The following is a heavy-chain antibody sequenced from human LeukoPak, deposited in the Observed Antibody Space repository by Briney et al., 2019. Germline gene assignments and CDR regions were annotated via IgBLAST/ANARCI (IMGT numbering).Heavy chain of an antibody. CDR1: GYTFTGYY. V-gene: IGHV1-2*02. J-gene: IGHJ3*02. D-gene: IGHD3-10*02. CDR3: ARYVLHKNAFDI. Sequence: GASAKVSCKASGYTFTGYYMHWVRQAPGRGLEWMGWINPNSGDTNFAQSFQGRVTMTRDTSISTAHMQLSRLKSDDTALYFCARYVLHKNAFDIWGLGTMVTVSS. CDR2: INPNSGDT.